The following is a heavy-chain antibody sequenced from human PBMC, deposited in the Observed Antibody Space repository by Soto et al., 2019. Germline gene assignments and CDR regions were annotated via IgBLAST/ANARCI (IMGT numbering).Heavy chain of an antibody. J-gene: IGHJ4*02. Sequence: ASVKVSCKASGGTLSSYTISWVRQAPGQGLEWMGRIIPILGIANYAQKFQGRVTITADKSTSTAYMELSSLRSEDTAVYYCATAYGSGSYSLFWGQGTLVTVSS. D-gene: IGHD3-10*01. V-gene: IGHV1-69*02. CDR1: GGTLSSYT. CDR3: ATAYGSGSYSLF. CDR2: IIPILGIA.